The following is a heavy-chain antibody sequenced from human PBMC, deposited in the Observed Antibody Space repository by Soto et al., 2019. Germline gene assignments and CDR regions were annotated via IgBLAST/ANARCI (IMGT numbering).Heavy chain of an antibody. J-gene: IGHJ6*02. CDR2: ISFDGSTE. D-gene: IGHD3-10*01. CDR1: GFTFISYA. Sequence: QVQLVESGGGVVQPGRSLRLSCAASGFTFISYAMHWVRQAPGKGLEWVAVISFDGSTEYYADSVKGRFTISRDNSTNTVYLQMNSLTSEDTAVYYCARSRHGSGSYTHFYYGFDVWGQGTTVTVSS. CDR3: ARSRHGSGSYTHFYYGFDV. V-gene: IGHV3-30-3*01.